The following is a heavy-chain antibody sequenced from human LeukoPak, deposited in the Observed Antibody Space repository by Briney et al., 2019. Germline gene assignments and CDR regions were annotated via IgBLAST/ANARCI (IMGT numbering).Heavy chain of an antibody. Sequence: GGSLRLSCAASGFTFSSYWMHWARQAPGKGLVWVSRINSDGSSTSYADSVKGRFTISRDNAKNSLYLQMNSLRAEDTAVYYCARLKDRRRYYDFWSGQNRYYMDVWGKGTTVTVSS. V-gene: IGHV3-74*01. CDR2: INSDGSST. D-gene: IGHD3-3*01. CDR3: ARLKDRRRYYDFWSGQNRYYMDV. J-gene: IGHJ6*03. CDR1: GFTFSSYW.